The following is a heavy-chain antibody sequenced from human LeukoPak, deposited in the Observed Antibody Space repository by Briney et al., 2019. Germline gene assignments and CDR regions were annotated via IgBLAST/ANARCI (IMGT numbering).Heavy chain of an antibody. Sequence: ASVKVSCKVSGYTLTELSMHWVRQAPGKGLEWMGGSDPEDGETIYAQKFQGRVTMTEDTSTDTAYMELSSLRSEDTAVYYCATEGLITMVRGAAFDYWGQGTLVTVSS. D-gene: IGHD3-10*01. V-gene: IGHV1-24*01. CDR2: SDPEDGET. CDR3: ATEGLITMVRGAAFDY. J-gene: IGHJ4*02. CDR1: GYTLTELS.